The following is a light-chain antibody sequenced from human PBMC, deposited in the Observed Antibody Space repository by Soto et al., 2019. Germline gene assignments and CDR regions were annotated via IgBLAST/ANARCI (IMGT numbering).Light chain of an antibody. CDR1: QSVSSNF. J-gene: IGKJ4*01. CDR2: GAS. V-gene: IGKV3-20*01. CDR3: QQYGSSPPLT. Sequence: EIVLTQSPCTLSLSPGERATLSFSARQSVSSNFLAWYQEKPGKAPRLLIYGASSRATGIPARSSGSGSGTDFTLTISSLEPEDFAVYYCQQYGSSPPLTFGGGTKVDIK.